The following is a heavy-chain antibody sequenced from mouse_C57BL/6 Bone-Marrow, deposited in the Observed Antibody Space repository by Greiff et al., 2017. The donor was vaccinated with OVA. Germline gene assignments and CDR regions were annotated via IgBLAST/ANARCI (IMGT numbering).Heavy chain of an antibody. J-gene: IGHJ2*01. CDR3: ARDPLTGTYFDD. CDR1: GYSITSGYY. CDR2: ISYDGSN. V-gene: IGHV3-6*01. D-gene: IGHD4-1*01. Sequence: EVKLMESGPGLVKPSQSLSLTCSVTGYSITSGYYWNWIRQFPGNKLEWMGYISYDGSNNYNPSLKNRISITRDTSKNQFFLKLNSVTTEDTATYYCARDPLTGTYFDDWGQGTTLTVSS.